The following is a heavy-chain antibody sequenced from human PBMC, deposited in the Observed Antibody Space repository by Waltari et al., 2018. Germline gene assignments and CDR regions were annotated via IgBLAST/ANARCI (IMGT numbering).Heavy chain of an antibody. J-gene: IGHJ4*02. V-gene: IGHV3-20*04. CDR2: VDCDGSTT. CDR3: ASVTGTGY. D-gene: IGHD1-20*01. Sequence: EELLVESGGSFVRRGGSLRLSCSASGFTSTHYNINWVRQAPGKGLECVAHVDCDGSTTTHADCVKGRFTISRDNSRNTVFLDMNSLRPEDTATYYCASVTGTGYWGQGTLVTVSS. CDR1: GFTSTHYN.